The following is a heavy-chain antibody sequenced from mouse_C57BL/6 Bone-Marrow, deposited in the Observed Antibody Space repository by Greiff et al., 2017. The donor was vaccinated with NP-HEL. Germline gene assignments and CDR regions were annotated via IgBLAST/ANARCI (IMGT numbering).Heavy chain of an antibody. CDR1: GYTFTSYW. J-gene: IGHJ2*01. CDR2: IYPGSGST. CDR3: ARTAVGDY. V-gene: IGHV1-55*01. Sequence: VKLMEPGAELVKPGASVKMSCKASGYTFTSYWITWVKQRPGQGLEWIGDIYPGSGSTNYNEKFKSKATLTVDTSSSTAYMQHSSLTSEDSAVYYCARTAVGDYWGQGTTLTVSS. D-gene: IGHD1-1*01.